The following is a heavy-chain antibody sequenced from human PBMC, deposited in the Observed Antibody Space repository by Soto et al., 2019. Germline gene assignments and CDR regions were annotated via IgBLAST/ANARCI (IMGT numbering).Heavy chain of an antibody. CDR1: GYTFTRYG. D-gene: IGHD3-16*01. V-gene: IGHV1-18*01. CDR3: AMVDVYVTTSPHDV. CDR2: INTYNGNT. Sequence: QVQLVQSGAEVKNPGASVKVSCKASGYTFTRYGIGWARQAPGQGLEWMGWINTYNGNTNYAQNVQGRVTLTTDTSTSTASMEPRHLRSHGTAINYCAMVDVYVTTSPHDVWGQGPTVIVSS. J-gene: IGHJ6*02.